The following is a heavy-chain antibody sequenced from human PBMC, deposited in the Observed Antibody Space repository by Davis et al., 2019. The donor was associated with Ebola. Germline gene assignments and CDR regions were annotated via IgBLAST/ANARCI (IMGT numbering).Heavy chain of an antibody. CDR1: GGSISNYY. D-gene: IGHD3-16*01. CDR3: ARDHGGGRMDV. J-gene: IGHJ6*02. V-gene: IGHV4-59*01. CDR2: SYYTGGT. Sequence: SETLSLTCSISGGSISNYYWTWIRQPPGKGLEWIGNSYYTGGTHSSPSLKSRVTFFIDTSKDEFSLKLTSVTAADTAVYYCARDHGGGRMDVWDQGTTVTVSS.